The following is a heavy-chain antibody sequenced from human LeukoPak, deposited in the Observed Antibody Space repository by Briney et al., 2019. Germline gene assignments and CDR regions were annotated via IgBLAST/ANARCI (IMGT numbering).Heavy chain of an antibody. CDR1: GFTFTNYA. Sequence: QTGGSLRLSCAASGFTFTNYALSWVRQAPGKGLEWVSSITDSGGSTYFADSVKGRFTISRDNSKNTLYLQMNTLGAEDTAVYYCAKRLPYQFDYWGQGTLVTVSS. J-gene: IGHJ4*02. CDR2: ITDSGGST. D-gene: IGHD2-2*01. V-gene: IGHV3-23*01. CDR3: AKRLPYQFDY.